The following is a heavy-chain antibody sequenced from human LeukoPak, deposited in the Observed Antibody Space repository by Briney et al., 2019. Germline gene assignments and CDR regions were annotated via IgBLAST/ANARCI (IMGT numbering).Heavy chain of an antibody. J-gene: IGHJ4*02. Sequence: GGSLRLSCTASGFTFSGSWMTWVRQTPGKGLEWVANIGEDGTAKNYVDSVKGRFTISRDNAKNSLYLQLNSLRAEDTAVYYCRAASYWGQGTLVTVSS. D-gene: IGHD6-25*01. CDR1: GFTFSGSW. CDR3: RAASY. V-gene: IGHV3-7*01. CDR2: IGEDGTAK.